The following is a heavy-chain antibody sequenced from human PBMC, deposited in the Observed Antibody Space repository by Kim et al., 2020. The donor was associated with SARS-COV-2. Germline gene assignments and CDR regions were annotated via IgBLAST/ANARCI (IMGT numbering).Heavy chain of an antibody. J-gene: IGHJ5*02. Sequence: SVKSRRTINPDTSKNQFSLQLNSVTPEDTAVYYCARDGGGQWLDGGWFDPWGQGTLVTVSS. D-gene: IGHD6-19*01. V-gene: IGHV6-1*01. CDR3: ARDGGGQWLDGGWFDP.